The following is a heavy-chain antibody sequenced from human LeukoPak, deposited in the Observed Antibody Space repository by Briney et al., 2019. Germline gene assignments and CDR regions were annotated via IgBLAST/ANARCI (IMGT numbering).Heavy chain of an antibody. J-gene: IGHJ4*02. V-gene: IGHV3-21*01. CDR1: GSTFSSYT. CDR3: ARDNPTLGDYGVHFWDC. CDR2: ITSSSSYI. Sequence: GGSLRLSCAASGSTFSSYTMNWVRQAPGKGLEWVSSITSSSSYIYYADSVKGRFTISRDNAKNSLSLQMNSLRAEDTAVYYCARDNPTLGDYGVHFWDCWGQGTLVTVSS. D-gene: IGHD3-3*02.